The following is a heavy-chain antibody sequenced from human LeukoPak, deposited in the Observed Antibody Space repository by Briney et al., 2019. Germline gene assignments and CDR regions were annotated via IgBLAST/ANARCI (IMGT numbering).Heavy chain of an antibody. V-gene: IGHV1-46*03. J-gene: IGHJ5*02. Sequence: GASVKVSCKASGYTFTRYYMHWVRQAPGQGREWLGIINPSCGSTSYAQKFQGRVTMTRDTSTSTVYMELSSLRSEDTAVYYCARAVAARYNWFDPWGQGTLVTVSS. CDR1: GYTFTRYY. D-gene: IGHD6-19*01. CDR2: INPSCGST. CDR3: ARAVAARYNWFDP.